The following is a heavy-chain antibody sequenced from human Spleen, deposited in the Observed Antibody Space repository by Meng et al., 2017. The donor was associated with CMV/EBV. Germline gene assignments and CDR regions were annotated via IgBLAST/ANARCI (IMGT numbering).Heavy chain of an antibody. J-gene: IGHJ4*02. Sequence: GESLKISCAASGFTFSSYGMHWVRQAAGKGLEWVSAIGTAGDTYYPGSVKGRFTISRDNAKNSLYLQMHSLRAEDTAVYYCTRDLDYTYFGYWGQGTLVTVSS. CDR2: IGTAGDT. CDR3: TRDLDYTYFGY. D-gene: IGHD3-16*01. V-gene: IGHV3-13*01. CDR1: GFTFSSYG.